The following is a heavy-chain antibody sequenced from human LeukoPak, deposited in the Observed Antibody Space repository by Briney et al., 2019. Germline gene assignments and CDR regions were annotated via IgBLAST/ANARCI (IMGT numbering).Heavy chain of an antibody. CDR2: INHSGST. V-gene: IGHV4-34*01. J-gene: IGHJ4*02. CDR1: GGSFSGYY. CDR3: ARVCRSPVKYDSSGYNDY. D-gene: IGHD3-22*01. Sequence: RASETLSLTCAVYGGSFSGYYWSWIRQPPGKGLEWIGEINHSGSTNYNPSLKSRVTISVDTSKNQFSLKLSSVTAADTAVYYCARVCRSPVKYDSSGYNDYWGQGTLVTVSS.